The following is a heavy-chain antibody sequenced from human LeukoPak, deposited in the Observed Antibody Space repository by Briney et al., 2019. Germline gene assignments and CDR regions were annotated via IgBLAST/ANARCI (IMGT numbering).Heavy chain of an antibody. CDR1: GCTFTGYY. D-gene: IGHD1-7*01. V-gene: IGHV1-2*02. CDR2: INPNSGGT. CDR3: ARKGITGTHDAFDI. Sequence: ASVKVSCKASGCTFTGYYMHWVRQAPGQGLEWMGWINPNSGGTNYAQKFQGRVTMTRDTSISTAYMELSRLRSDDTAVYYCARKGITGTHDAFDIWGQGTMVTVSS. J-gene: IGHJ3*02.